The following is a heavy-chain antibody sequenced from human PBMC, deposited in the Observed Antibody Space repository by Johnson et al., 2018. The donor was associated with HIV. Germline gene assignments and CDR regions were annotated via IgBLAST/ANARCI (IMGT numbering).Heavy chain of an antibody. CDR3: ASTCGGDCSRGDAFDI. V-gene: IGHV3-33*01. CDR1: GFTFSDAW. J-gene: IGHJ3*02. CDR2: IWYDGSNK. D-gene: IGHD2-21*02. Sequence: QMLLVESGGGLVKPGGSLRLSCAVSGFTFSDAWMSWVRQAPGKGLEWVAVIWYDGSNKYYADSVKGRFTISRDNSKNTLYLQMNSLRAEDTAVYYCASTCGGDCSRGDAFDIWGQGTMVTVSS.